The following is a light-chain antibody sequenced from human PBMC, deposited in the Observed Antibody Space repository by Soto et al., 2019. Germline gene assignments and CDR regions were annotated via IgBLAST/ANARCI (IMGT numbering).Light chain of an antibody. CDR2: GAS. V-gene: IGKV3-15*01. Sequence: EIVMTQSPATLSVSPGERVTLSCRASQSVSQSVSSKLAWYQQKPGRASRLLIHGASTRATGIPARFSGSGSGTEFTLTISSLQSEDLAVYFCQQYHNWPPTFGQGTKVEIK. CDR3: QQYHNWPPT. CDR1: QSVSQSVSSK. J-gene: IGKJ1*01.